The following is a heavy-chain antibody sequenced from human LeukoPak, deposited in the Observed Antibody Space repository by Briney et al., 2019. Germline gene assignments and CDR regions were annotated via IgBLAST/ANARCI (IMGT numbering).Heavy chain of an antibody. CDR1: GGSLSIYG. CDR2: IIPVFGTD. V-gene: IGHV1-69*13. Sequence: SVKVSCKATGGSLSIYGISWVRQAPGQGPQWMGGIIPVFGTDTYAPKFQGRVTFTADESTRTAYMELTNLRSEDTAIYYCARESPPEVVVAAINWFDPWGQGTLVIVSS. J-gene: IGHJ5*02. CDR3: ARESPPEVVVAAINWFDP. D-gene: IGHD2-2*01.